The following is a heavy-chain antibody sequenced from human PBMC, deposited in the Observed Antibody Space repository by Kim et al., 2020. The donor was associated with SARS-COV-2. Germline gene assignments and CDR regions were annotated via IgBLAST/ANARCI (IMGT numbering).Heavy chain of an antibody. CDR3: ARHYDFWSGYTAGMNWFGT. V-gene: IGHV4-39*01. CDR1: GGSISSSSYY. CDR2: IYYSGST. Sequence: SETLSLTCTVSGGSISSSSYYWGWIRQPPGKGLEWIGSIYYSGSTYYNPSLKSRVTISVDTSKNQFSLKLSSVTAADTAVYYCARHYDFWSGYTAGMNWFGTWGQGTLVTISS. D-gene: IGHD3-3*01. J-gene: IGHJ5*02.